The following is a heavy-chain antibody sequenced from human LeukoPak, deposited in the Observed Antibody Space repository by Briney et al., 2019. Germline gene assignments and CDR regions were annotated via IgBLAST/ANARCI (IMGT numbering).Heavy chain of an antibody. CDR1: GFTFSSYG. D-gene: IGHD3-10*01. V-gene: IGHV3-30*03. CDR3: ARSYGSGSLLDY. J-gene: IGHJ4*02. CDR2: ISYDGSNK. Sequence: GESLKISCAASGFTFSSYGMHWVRQAPGKGLEWVAVISYDGSNKYYADSVKGRFTISRDNSKNTLYLQMNSLRAEDTAVYYCARSYGSGSLLDYWGQGTLVTVSS.